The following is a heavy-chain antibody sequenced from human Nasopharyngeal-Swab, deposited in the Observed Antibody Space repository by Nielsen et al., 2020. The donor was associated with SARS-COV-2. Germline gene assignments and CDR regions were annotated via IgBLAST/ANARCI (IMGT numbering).Heavy chain of an antibody. CDR2: IYYSGRT. Sequence: SETLSLTCTVSGGSFSTYYWNWLRQPPGKGLEWIGHIYYSGRTNYSPPLKSRITISVDTSKNQFSLKLSSVTAADTAVYYCARRKGYSGYGMDVWGQGTTVTVSS. J-gene: IGHJ6*02. D-gene: IGHD5-12*01. CDR1: GGSFSTYY. V-gene: IGHV4-59*01. CDR3: ARRKGYSGYGMDV.